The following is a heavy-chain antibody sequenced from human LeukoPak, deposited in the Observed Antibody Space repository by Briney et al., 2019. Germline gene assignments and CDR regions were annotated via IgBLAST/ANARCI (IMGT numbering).Heavy chain of an antibody. CDR3: ARESHITREDY. V-gene: IGHV1-18*01. J-gene: IGHJ4*02. CDR1: GYTFTSYG. D-gene: IGHD1-14*01. CDR2: ISANNGDT. Sequence: ASVKVSCKASGYTFTSYGITWMRQAPGQGLEWMGWISANNGDTDYPQKFQGRVTKTTDTYTTTAYMELRSLRSDDTATYYCARESHITREDYWGQGTLVPVSS.